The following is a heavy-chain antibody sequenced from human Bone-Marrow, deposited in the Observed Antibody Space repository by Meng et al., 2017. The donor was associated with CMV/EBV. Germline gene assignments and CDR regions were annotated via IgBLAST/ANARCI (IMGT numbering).Heavy chain of an antibody. CDR1: GFTFSSYS. CDR3: ARDLERYNSGY. Sequence: GGSLRLSCAASGFTFSSYSMNWVRQAPGKGLEWVSSISSSSSYIYYADSVKGRFTISRDNAKNSLYLQMNSLRAEDTAVYYCARDLERYNSGYWGQGTLVTVSS. J-gene: IGHJ4*02. V-gene: IGHV3-21*01. D-gene: IGHD1-1*01. CDR2: ISSSSSYI.